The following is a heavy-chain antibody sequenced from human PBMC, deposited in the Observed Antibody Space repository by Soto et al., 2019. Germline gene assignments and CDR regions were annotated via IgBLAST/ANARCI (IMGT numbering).Heavy chain of an antibody. J-gene: IGHJ6*02. CDR3: AAVQRDGSGSKNYYGMDV. V-gene: IGHV1-2*02. Sequence: GASVKVSCKASGYTVTGDYMHWVRQAPGQGLEWMGWINPNSGGTNYAQKFQERVTITRDMSTSTAYMELSSLRSEDTAVYYCAAVQRDGSGSKNYYGMDVWGQGTTVTVSS. CDR1: GYTVTGDY. D-gene: IGHD3-10*01. CDR2: INPNSGGT.